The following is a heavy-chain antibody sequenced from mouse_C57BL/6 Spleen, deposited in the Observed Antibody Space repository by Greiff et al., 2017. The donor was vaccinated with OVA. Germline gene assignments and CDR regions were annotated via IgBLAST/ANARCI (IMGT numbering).Heavy chain of an antibody. Sequence: EVKLMESGGGLVKPGGSLKLSCAASGFTFSSYAMSWVRQTPEKRLEWVATISDGGSYTYYPDNVKGRFTISRDNAKNNLYLQMSHLKSEDTAMDYCARGGGYDGFAYWGQGTLVTVSA. J-gene: IGHJ3*01. CDR2: ISDGGSYT. CDR1: GFTFSSYA. D-gene: IGHD2-2*01. V-gene: IGHV5-4*03. CDR3: ARGGGYDGFAY.